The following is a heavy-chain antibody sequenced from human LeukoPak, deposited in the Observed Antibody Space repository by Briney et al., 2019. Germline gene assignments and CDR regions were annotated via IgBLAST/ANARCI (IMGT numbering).Heavy chain of an antibody. J-gene: IGHJ4*02. D-gene: IGHD3-9*01. V-gene: IGHV3-21*01. CDR1: GFTFSSYS. Sequence: PGGSLRLSCAASGFTFSSYSMNWVRQAPGKGLEWVSSISSSSSYIYYADSVKGRFTISRDNAKNSLYLQMNSLRAEDTAVYYCASSPIFSPSYDFDYWGQGTLVTVSS. CDR3: ASSPIFSPSYDFDY. CDR2: ISSSSSYI.